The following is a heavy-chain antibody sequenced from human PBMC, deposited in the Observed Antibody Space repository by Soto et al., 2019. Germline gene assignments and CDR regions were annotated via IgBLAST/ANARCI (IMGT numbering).Heavy chain of an antibody. CDR2: IDHSDSYT. V-gene: IGHV5-10-1*01. Sequence: ESLKISCKGSGYIFTSYWISWVRQMPGKGLEWMGRIDHSDSYTNYSPSFQGHVTISADNSISTAYLQWSSLKASDTAMYYCARPNGYCSGGSCYSSYYGMDVWGQGTTVTVSS. CDR1: GYIFTSYW. CDR3: ARPNGYCSGGSCYSSYYGMDV. D-gene: IGHD2-15*01. J-gene: IGHJ6*02.